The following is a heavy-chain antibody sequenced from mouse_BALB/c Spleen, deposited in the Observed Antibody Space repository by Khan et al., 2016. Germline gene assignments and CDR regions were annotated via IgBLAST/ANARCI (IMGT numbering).Heavy chain of an antibody. J-gene: IGHJ3*01. Sequence: QVQLKQSGAELVKPGASVKLSCKASGYTFTSYWMHWVKQRPGQGLEWIGEINPSNGRTNYNEKFKSKATLTVDKSSSTAYMQLSSLTSEDSAVYYWARSLYDYDGAYWGQGTLVTVSA. V-gene: IGHV1S81*02. CDR2: INPSNGRT. D-gene: IGHD2-4*01. CDR1: GYTFTSYW. CDR3: ARSLYDYDGAY.